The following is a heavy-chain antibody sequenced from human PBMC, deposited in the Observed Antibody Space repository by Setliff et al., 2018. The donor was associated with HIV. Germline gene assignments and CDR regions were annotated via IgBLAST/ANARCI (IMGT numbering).Heavy chain of an antibody. J-gene: IGHJ4*02. CDR3: AKRPQAYSSSGWFDY. CDR2: VGVDSDDT. D-gene: IGHD2-2*01. CDR1: GFAFSTFN. V-gene: IGHV3-23*01. Sequence: GGSLRLSCAAFGFAFSTFNMNWVRQVQGKGLEWVAAVGVDSDDTFYADSVRGRFAVSRDDSKSRLYLEMSALSVEDTAIYYCAKRPQAYSSSGWFDYWGQGTLVTVSS.